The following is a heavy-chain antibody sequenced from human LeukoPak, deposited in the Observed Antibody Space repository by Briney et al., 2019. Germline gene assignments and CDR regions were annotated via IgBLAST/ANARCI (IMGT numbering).Heavy chain of an antibody. D-gene: IGHD4-23*01. Sequence: GGSLRLSCSASGFTISDYWMMWVRQAPGKGLEWVGNIRQDDSEKYYVDSVKGRFTISRDNAKFSLYLQMNSLRAEDTAIYYCATDRKVGTWEPRFNFWGLGTLVTVSS. CDR1: GFTISDYW. CDR3: ATDRKVGTWEPRFNF. J-gene: IGHJ4*02. CDR2: IRQDDSEK. V-gene: IGHV3-7*01.